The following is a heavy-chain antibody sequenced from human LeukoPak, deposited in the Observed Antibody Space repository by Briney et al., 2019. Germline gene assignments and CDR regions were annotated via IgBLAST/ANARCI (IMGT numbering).Heavy chain of an antibody. Sequence: GRSLRLSCAASGFTLDDYAMHWVRQAPGKGLEGVSGINWKSGSIGYADSVKGRFTISRDNDKHPLSLPMKSLRAEDMALYYCAKDIEEYGDNSGNFDYWGQGTLVTVSS. CDR1: GFTLDDYA. CDR3: AKDIEEYGDNSGNFDY. D-gene: IGHD3-22*01. V-gene: IGHV3-9*03. J-gene: IGHJ4*02. CDR2: INWKSGSI.